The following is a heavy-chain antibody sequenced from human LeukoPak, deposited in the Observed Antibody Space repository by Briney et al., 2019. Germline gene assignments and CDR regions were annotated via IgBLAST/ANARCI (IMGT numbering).Heavy chain of an antibody. CDR1: GGSFSGYY. D-gene: IGHD5-12*01. J-gene: IGHJ4*02. Sequence: PSETLSLTCAVYGGSFSGYYWSWIRQPPGKGLEWIGRIYHSGSTYYKPSLKSRVTISMDMSENQFSLQLTSVTAADTAVYYCARRHYVYSGPDSLGQGTLVTVSS. V-gene: IGHV4-34*01. CDR2: IYHSGST. CDR3: ARRHYVYSGPDS.